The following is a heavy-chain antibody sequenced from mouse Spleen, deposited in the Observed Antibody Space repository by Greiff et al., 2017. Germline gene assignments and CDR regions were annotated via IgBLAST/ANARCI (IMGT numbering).Heavy chain of an antibody. CDR3: ARKGLTGFAWFAY. V-gene: IGHV2-4-1*01. D-gene: IGHD4-1*01. Sequence: QVQLQQSGPGLVAPSQSLSITCTVSGFSLTNYAVHWVRQSPGKGLEWLGVIWSDGSTDYNAAFISRLSISKDNSKSQVFFKMNSLQADDTAIYYCARKGLTGFAWFAYWGQETLVTVSA. J-gene: IGHJ3*01. CDR1: GFSLTNYA. CDR2: IWSDGST.